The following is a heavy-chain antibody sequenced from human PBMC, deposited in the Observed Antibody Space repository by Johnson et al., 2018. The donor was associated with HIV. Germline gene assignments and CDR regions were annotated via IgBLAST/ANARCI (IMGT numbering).Heavy chain of an antibody. D-gene: IGHD4-17*01. V-gene: IGHV3-11*04. CDR2: ISRSGSTI. CDR3: ARDPPVTTTHNAFEI. CDR1: GFTFSDYY. J-gene: IGHJ3*02. Sequence: QVQLVESGGGLVKPGGSLRLSCAASGFTFSDYYMSWIRQAPGTGLEWVSYISRSGSTIYYADSVSGRFTISRDNAKNSLYLQMNSLRAEDTAVYYCARDPPVTTTHNAFEIWGQGTMVTVSS.